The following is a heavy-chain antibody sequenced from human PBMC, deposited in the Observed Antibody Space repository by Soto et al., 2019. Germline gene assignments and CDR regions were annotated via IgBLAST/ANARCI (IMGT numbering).Heavy chain of an antibody. CDR2: IYYSGST. J-gene: IGHJ4*02. Sequence: QVQLQESGPGLVKPSETLSLTCTVSGGSISSYYWSWIRQSPGKGLEWIGYIYYSGSTNYNPSLKGXXTXSXXTSKHQCPLTVSSLTAADSALCWCARVVAGYYFDSLGQGTLVTVSS. CDR3: ARVVAGYYFDS. V-gene: IGHV4-59*01. D-gene: IGHD6-19*01. CDR1: GGSISSYY.